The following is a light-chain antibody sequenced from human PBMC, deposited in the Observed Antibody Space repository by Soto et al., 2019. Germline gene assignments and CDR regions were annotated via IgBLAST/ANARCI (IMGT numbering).Light chain of an antibody. J-gene: IGLJ2*01. CDR3: SSYTPRSTLV. CDR2: DVS. Sequence: QSALTQPASVSGSPGQSITISCTGTSSDVGGYNYVSWYQQHPGKAPKLMIYDVSNRPSGVSNRFSGSKSGNTASLTISGLRAEDEADYYCSSYTPRSTLVFGGGTKLTVL. V-gene: IGLV2-14*01. CDR1: SSDVGGYNY.